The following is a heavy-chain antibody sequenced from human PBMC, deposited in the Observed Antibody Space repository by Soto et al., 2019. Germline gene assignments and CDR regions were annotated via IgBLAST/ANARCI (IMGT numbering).Heavy chain of an antibody. CDR1: GFTFNSYG. Sequence: GGSLRLSCAASGFTFNSYGIHWVRQAPGKGLEWVAVIWYDGSNKYYADSVKGRFTISRDNSKNTLYLQMNSLRAEDTAVYYCAREGYDTLDYWGQGTLVTVSS. V-gene: IGHV3-33*08. CDR2: IWYDGSNK. J-gene: IGHJ4*02. D-gene: IGHD3-9*01. CDR3: AREGYDTLDY.